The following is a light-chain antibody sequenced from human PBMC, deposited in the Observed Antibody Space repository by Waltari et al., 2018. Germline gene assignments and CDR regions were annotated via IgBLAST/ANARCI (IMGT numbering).Light chain of an antibody. Sequence: EIVLTQSPGTLSLSPGERATLPCRASQGVGKYLAWYQQGPGQAPRLLLYHTSIRATGIPDRFSGSGYGTYFSLTISRLEPEDFAVYYCQKYDFLPATFGQGTTVEIK. CDR3: QKYDFLPAT. J-gene: IGKJ1*01. CDR2: HTS. CDR1: QGVGKY. V-gene: IGKV3-20*01.